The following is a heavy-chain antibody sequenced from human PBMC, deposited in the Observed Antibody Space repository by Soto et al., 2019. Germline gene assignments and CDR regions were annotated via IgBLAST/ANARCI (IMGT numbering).Heavy chain of an antibody. CDR3: ARGATYSSSWLTNSDAFDI. V-gene: IGHV3-21*01. Sequence: EVPLVESGGGLVKPGGSLRLSCAASGFTFSSYSMNWVRQAPGKGLEWVSSISSSSSYIYYADSVKGRFTISRDNAKNSLYLQMNSLRAEDTAVYYCARGATYSSSWLTNSDAFDIWGQGTMVTVSS. CDR1: GFTFSSYS. J-gene: IGHJ3*02. CDR2: ISSSSSYI. D-gene: IGHD6-13*01.